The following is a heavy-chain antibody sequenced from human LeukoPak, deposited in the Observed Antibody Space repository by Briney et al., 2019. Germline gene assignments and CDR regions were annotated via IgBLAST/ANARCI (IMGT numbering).Heavy chain of an antibody. CDR2: IYYSGCT. D-gene: IGHD5-18*01. V-gene: IGHV4-59*12. CDR1: GGSISSYY. CDR3: VACDQQLWQKGYYYYYMDV. Sequence: SETLSLTCTVSGGSISSYYWSWIRQPPGKGLEWIGYIYYSGCTNYNPSLKSRVTMSVDTSKNQFFLKLSSVTAADTAVYYCVACDQQLWQKGYYYYYMDVWGKGTTVTVSS. J-gene: IGHJ6*03.